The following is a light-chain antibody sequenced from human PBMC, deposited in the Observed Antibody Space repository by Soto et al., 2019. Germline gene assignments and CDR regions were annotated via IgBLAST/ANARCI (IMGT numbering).Light chain of an antibody. CDR3: AAWDDSLTGVV. CDR2: MNN. J-gene: IGLJ2*01. Sequence: QAVVTQPPSASGTPGQRVTISCSGSSSNIGSNYVYWYQQFPGTAPKLLISMNNQRPSGVPDRFSGSKSGTSASLAISGLRSEDEADYYCAAWDDSLTGVVFGGGTKVTVL. CDR1: SSNIGSNY. V-gene: IGLV1-47*01.